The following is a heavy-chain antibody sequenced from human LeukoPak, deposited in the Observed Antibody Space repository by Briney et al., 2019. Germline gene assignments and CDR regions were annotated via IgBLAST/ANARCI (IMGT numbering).Heavy chain of an antibody. D-gene: IGHD3-10*01. CDR3: ARDGITMVRGVITTTYFDY. CDR1: GFTFSSNA. Sequence: GGSLRLPCAASGFTFSSNAMSWVRQAPGKGLEWVSAISGSGGSTYYADSVKGRFTISRDNSKNTLYLQMNSLRAEDTAVYYCARDGITMVRGVITTTYFDYWGQGTLVTVSS. V-gene: IGHV3-23*01. CDR2: ISGSGGST. J-gene: IGHJ4*02.